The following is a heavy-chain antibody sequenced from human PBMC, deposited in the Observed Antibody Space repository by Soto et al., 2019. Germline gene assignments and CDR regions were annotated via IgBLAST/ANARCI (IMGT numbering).Heavy chain of an antibody. V-gene: IGHV4-30-2*01. J-gene: IGHJ5*02. Sequence: QLQLQESGSGLVKPSQTLSLTCAVSGGSISSGNSYSWSWIRQPPGKGLEWIGSISHSGSTSYNPSLKGRVTMSVDESKNQFSLNLSSVTAADMAVYYCARAVAPYLGTWFDPWGQGTLVIVSS. CDR2: ISHSGST. CDR1: GGSISSGNSYS. D-gene: IGHD3-16*01. CDR3: ARAVAPYLGTWFDP.